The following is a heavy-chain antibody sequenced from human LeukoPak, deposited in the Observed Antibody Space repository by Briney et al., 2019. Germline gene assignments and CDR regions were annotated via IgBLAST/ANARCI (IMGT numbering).Heavy chain of an antibody. CDR1: GGSISSYS. D-gene: IGHD4-17*01. J-gene: IGHJ4*02. Sequence: SETLSLTCTVSGGSISSYSWSWIRQPPGKGLEWIGSIHYSGSTNYNPSLKSRVTISVDTSKNQSSLKLSSVTATDTAVYYCARRVASDYAWVWGQGTLVTVSS. CDR2: IHYSGST. CDR3: ARRVASDYAWV. V-gene: IGHV4-59*08.